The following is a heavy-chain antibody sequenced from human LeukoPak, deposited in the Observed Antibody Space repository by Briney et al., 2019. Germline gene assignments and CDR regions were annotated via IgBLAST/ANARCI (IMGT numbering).Heavy chain of an antibody. D-gene: IGHD6-13*01. Sequence: PSETLSLTCAVYGGSFSGYYWSWIRQPPGKGLEWIGEINHSGSTNYNPSLKSRVTISVDTSKNQFSLKLSSVTAADTAVYYCARVYSTTPDYYYYGMDVWGQGTTDTVSS. V-gene: IGHV4-34*01. CDR2: INHSGST. J-gene: IGHJ6*02. CDR3: ARVYSTTPDYYYYGMDV. CDR1: GGSFSGYY.